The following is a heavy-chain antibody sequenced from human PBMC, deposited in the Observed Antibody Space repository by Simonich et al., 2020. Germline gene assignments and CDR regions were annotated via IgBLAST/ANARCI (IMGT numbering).Heavy chain of an antibody. V-gene: IGHV4-34*01. J-gene: IGHJ5*02. Sequence: QVQLQQWGAGLLKPSETLSLTCAVYGGSFSGYYWSWFRQPPGKGLDGIGEINHSGSPNDNPALKSRLTISVDTSKNPFSRKLSSVTAADTAVYYCARDPGLTGTTSWFDPWGQGTLVTVSS. D-gene: IGHD1-1*01. CDR3: ARDPGLTGTTSWFDP. CDR2: INHSGSP. CDR1: GGSFSGYY.